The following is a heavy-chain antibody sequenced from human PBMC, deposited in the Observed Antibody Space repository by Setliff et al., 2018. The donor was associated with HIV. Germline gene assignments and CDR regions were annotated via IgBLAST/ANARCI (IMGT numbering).Heavy chain of an antibody. D-gene: IGHD3-3*01. CDR2: VLRGGSPT. CDR1: GFSFSADA. Sequence: GESLKISCEASGFSFSADAMSWVRRAPGKGLEFLAVVLRGGSPTYYADSVKGRFTISRDDSKNTVYLEMRSLRAEDTAVYFCAKYTRGGSIFYYMDVWGKGTTVTVSS. V-gene: IGHV3-23*03. J-gene: IGHJ6*03. CDR3: AKYTRGGSIFYYMDV.